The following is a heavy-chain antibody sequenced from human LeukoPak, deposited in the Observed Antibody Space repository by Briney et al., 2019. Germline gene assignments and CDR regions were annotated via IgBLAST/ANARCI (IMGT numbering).Heavy chain of an antibody. J-gene: IGHJ4*02. CDR3: AKEGTYSSSWYGDY. Sequence: GGSLRLSCAASGFTFSSYAMSWVRQAPGRGLEWVSAISGSGGSTYYADSVKGRFTISRDNSKNTLYLQMNSLRAEDTAVYYCAKEGTYSSSWYGDYWGQGTLVTVSS. CDR1: GFTFSSYA. V-gene: IGHV3-23*01. D-gene: IGHD6-13*01. CDR2: ISGSGGST.